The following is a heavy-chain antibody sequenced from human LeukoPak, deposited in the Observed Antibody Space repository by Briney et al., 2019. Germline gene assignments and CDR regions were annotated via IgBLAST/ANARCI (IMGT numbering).Heavy chain of an antibody. V-gene: IGHV4-4*07. CDR2: IYASGST. D-gene: IGHD1-26*01. CDR3: ARTRDASYWYFDY. CDR1: GGSIGTYY. J-gene: IGHJ4*02. Sequence: SETLSLTCSVSGGSIGTYYWNWIRQPAGKGLEWIGRIYASGSTSFNPSLKSRVAMSIDTSKAQFSLNLNSVTAADTAVYYCARTRDASYWYFDYWGQGTLVTVSS.